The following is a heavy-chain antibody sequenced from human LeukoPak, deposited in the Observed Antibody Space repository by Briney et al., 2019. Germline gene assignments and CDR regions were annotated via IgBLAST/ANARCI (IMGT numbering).Heavy chain of an antibody. CDR2: ISSSGSTI. CDR1: GGSISSYY. Sequence: LSLTCTVSGGSISSYYWSWIRQPPGKGLEWVSYISSSGSTIYYADSVKGRFTISRDNAKNSLYLQMNSLRAEDTAVYYCARGFRRGYSYGYNFDYWGQGTLVTVSS. V-gene: IGHV3-11*04. CDR3: ARGFRRGYSYGYNFDY. D-gene: IGHD5-18*01. J-gene: IGHJ4*02.